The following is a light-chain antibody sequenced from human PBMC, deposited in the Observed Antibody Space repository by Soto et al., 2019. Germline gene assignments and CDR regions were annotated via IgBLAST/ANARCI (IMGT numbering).Light chain of an antibody. CDR2: DAS. J-gene: IGKJ4*01. CDR1: QSVRSNY. V-gene: IGKV3-20*01. Sequence: EIVLKQSPDTLSLSPGERATLSCRASQSVRSNYLAGYQQKPGQAPRFLIYDASSRATGIPDRFSGSGSGTDFTLTISRLEPEDFAVYYCQQYGSTPLTFGGGTKVDI. CDR3: QQYGSTPLT.